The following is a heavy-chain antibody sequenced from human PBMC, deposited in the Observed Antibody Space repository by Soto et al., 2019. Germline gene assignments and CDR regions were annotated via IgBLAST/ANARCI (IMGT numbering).Heavy chain of an antibody. CDR1: GFTFSNAW. V-gene: IGHV3-15*07. Sequence: GGSLRLSCAASGFTFSNAWMNWVRQAPGKGLEWVGRIKSKTDGGTTDYAAPVKGRFTISRDDSKNTLYLQMNSLKTEDTAVYYCTTDRDCSGGSCYYYYGMDVWGQGTTVTVSS. D-gene: IGHD2-15*01. J-gene: IGHJ6*02. CDR2: IKSKTDGGTT. CDR3: TTDRDCSGGSCYYYYGMDV.